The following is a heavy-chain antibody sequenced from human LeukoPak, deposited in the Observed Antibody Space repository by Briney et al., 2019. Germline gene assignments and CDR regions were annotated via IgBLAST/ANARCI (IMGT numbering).Heavy chain of an antibody. V-gene: IGHV3-64*01. CDR1: GFTFSNYA. Sequence: PGGSLRLSCAASGFTFSNYAIHWVRQAPGKGLECVSAISSIEGRIYYANSVKGRFTISRDNSKNMVFLQMGSLRAEDMAVYYCARGIDYWGRGTLVTVSS. CDR2: ISSIEGRI. CDR3: ARGIDY. J-gene: IGHJ4*02.